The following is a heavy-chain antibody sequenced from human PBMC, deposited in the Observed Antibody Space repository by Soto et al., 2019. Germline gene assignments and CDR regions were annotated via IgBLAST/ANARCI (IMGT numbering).Heavy chain of an antibody. CDR1: GYTFTSYG. J-gene: IGHJ3*02. Sequence: QVQLVQSGAEVKKPGASVKVSCKASGYTFTSYGISWVRQAPGQGLEWMGGISAYNGNTNYAKKLQGRDTMTTDTSTSTAYMELRSLRSDDTAVYYCARDRGGYYYDSSGYYEAFDIWGQGTMVTVSS. CDR2: ISAYNGNT. V-gene: IGHV1-18*01. CDR3: ARDRGGYYYDSSGYYEAFDI. D-gene: IGHD3-22*01.